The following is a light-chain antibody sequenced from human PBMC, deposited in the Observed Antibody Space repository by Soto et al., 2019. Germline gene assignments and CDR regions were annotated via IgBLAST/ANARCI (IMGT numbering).Light chain of an antibody. V-gene: IGLV2-14*01. Sequence: QSALTQPASVSGSPGQSITISCTGTSSDVGGYNYVSWYQQHPGKAPKLMIYEVSNRPSGVSNRFSGSKSGNTASLTISGLQAEDEADYYCRSYTSSSTLHYVFGTGTKVTVL. J-gene: IGLJ1*01. CDR2: EVS. CDR1: SSDVGGYNY. CDR3: RSYTSSSTLHYV.